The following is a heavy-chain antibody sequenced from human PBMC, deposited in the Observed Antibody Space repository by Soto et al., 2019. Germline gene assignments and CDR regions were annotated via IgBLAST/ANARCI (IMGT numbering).Heavy chain of an antibody. CDR1: GFTVSSNY. CDR2: IYSGGST. CDR3: SRASRNYYDSSGYLYYFDY. V-gene: IGHV3-66*01. D-gene: IGHD3-22*01. J-gene: IGHJ4*02. Sequence: GGSLRLSCAASGFTVSSNYMSWVRQAPGKGLEWESVIYSGGSTFYADSVKGRFTISRDNSKNTLYLQMNSLRAEDTAVYYCSRASRNYYDSSGYLYYFDYWGQGTLVTVSS.